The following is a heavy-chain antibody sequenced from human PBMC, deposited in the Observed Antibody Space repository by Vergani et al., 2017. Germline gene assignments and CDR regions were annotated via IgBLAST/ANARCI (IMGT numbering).Heavy chain of an antibody. Sequence: QLQLQESGPGLVKPSETLSLTCTVSGGSISSSSYYWGWIRQPPGKGLEWIGSIYYSGSTYYNPSLKSRVTISVDTSKNQFSLKLSSVTAADTAVYYCARVGQRWELRFYFDYWGQGTLVTVSS. J-gene: IGHJ4*02. CDR3: ARVGQRWELRFYFDY. CDR2: IYYSGST. D-gene: IGHD1-26*01. V-gene: IGHV4-39*01. CDR1: GGSISSSSYY.